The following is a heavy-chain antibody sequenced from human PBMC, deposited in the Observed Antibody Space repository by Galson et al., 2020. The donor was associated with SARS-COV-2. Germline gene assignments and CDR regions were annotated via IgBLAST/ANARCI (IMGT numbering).Heavy chain of an antibody. D-gene: IGHD3-22*01. V-gene: IGHV1-69*10. J-gene: IGHJ4*02. CDR3: ARDPLRRTTYYYDSSGYYYLDY. CDR2: IIPILGIA. Sequence: SVKVSCKASGGTFSSYAISWVRQAPGQGLEWMGGIIPILGIANYPQKFQGRVTITADKSTSTAYMELSSLRSEDTAVYYCARDPLRRTTYYYDSSGYYYLDYWGQGTLVTVSS. CDR1: GGTFSSYA.